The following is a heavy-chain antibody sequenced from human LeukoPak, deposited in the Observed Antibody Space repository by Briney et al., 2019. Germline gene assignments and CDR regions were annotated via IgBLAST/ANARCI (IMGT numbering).Heavy chain of an antibody. CDR3: ARDRGVTRPGHPYDY. Sequence: ASVKVSCKASGYTFTSYGISWVRQAPGQGLEWMGWISAYNGNTNYAQKLQGRVTMTTDTSTSTAYMELRSLRSDDTAGYYCARDRGVTRPGHPYDYWGQRTLATASS. J-gene: IGHJ4*02. CDR2: ISAYNGNT. D-gene: IGHD3-10*01. CDR1: GYTFTSYG. V-gene: IGHV1-18*01.